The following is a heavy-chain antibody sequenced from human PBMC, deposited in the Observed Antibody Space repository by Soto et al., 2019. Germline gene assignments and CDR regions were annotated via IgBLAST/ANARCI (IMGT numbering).Heavy chain of an antibody. J-gene: IGHJ3*02. V-gene: IGHV5-51*01. CDR2: MFPGDPDT. CDR1: GDSFTTYW. D-gene: IGHD1-26*01. Sequence: PGESRKISWKGSGDSFTTYWSGWVRQLPGQGLEWMGVMFPGDPDTRYSPSFQGQVTMSADPSTNTAYLEWSSLKAADSAMYYCARAPGSYDAFDIWGQGTMVTVSS. CDR3: ARAPGSYDAFDI.